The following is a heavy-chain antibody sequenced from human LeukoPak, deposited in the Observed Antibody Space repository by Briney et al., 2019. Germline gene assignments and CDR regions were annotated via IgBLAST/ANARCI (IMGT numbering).Heavy chain of an antibody. D-gene: IGHD1-26*01. CDR2: ISGTGEYT. Sequence: GGSLRLSCAASGFTFSSYAMSWVRLAPGKGLEWVSAISGTGEYTYYADSVTGQFAISRDNSKNTLYLQMNSLRDEDTAVYYCARGYSGTQGDAFDIWGQGTMVTVSS. V-gene: IGHV3-23*01. J-gene: IGHJ3*02. CDR3: ARGYSGTQGDAFDI. CDR1: GFTFSSYA.